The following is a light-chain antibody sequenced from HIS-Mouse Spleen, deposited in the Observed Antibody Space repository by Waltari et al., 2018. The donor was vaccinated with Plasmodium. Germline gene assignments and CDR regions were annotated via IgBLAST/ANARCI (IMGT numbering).Light chain of an antibody. V-gene: IGLV2-8*01. CDR1: SRDVGGYNS. CDR2: EVS. J-gene: IGLJ2*01. CDR3: SSYAGSNNLV. Sequence: QSALTQPPSASGSPGQSVTISCTGTSRDVGGYNSFPWYQQHPGKAPKLMIYEVSQRPSGVPDRFSGSKSGNTASLTVSGLQAEDEADYYCSSYAGSNNLVFGGGTKLTVL.